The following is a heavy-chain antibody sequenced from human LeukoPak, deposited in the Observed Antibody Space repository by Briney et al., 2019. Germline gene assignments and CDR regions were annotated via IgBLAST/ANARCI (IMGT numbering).Heavy chain of an antibody. V-gene: IGHV4-59*01. CDR2: IYYSGST. CDR1: GGSISNYY. D-gene: IGHD6-13*01. CDR3: VRSPDGSSWYFSH. J-gene: IGHJ4*02. Sequence: KTSETLSLTCTVSGGSISNYYWSWIRQPPGKGLEWIGYIYYSGSTNYNPSLKSRVTISVDTSKNQFSLNLNSVTAADTAVYYCVRSPDGSSWYFSHWGQGTLVTVSS.